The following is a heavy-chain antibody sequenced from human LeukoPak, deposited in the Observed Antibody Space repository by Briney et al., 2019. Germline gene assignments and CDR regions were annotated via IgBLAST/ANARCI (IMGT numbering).Heavy chain of an antibody. CDR3: ASGYGSSWAR. V-gene: IGHV4-4*07. J-gene: IGHJ4*02. D-gene: IGHD6-13*01. CDR2: VYTSGST. Sequence: SETLSLTCTVSGGSISSYYWSWIRQPAGKGLEWIGRVYTSGSTNYNPSLKSRVTISVDKSKNQFSLKLSSVTAADTAVYYCASGYGSSWARWGQGTLVTVSS. CDR1: GGSISSYY.